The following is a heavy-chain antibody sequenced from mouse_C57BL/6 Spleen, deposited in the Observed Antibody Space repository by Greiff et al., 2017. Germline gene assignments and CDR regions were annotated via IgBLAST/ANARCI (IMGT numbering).Heavy chain of an antibody. D-gene: IGHD1-1*02. J-gene: IGHJ4*01. CDR2: IRNKANGYTT. V-gene: IGHV7-3*01. Sequence: EVKLMESGGGLVQPGGSLSLSCAASGFTFTDYYMSWVRQPPGKALEWLGFIRNKANGYTTEYSASVEGRFTISRDNSQSILYLQMNALRAEDSATYYCARYKDYGLYAMDYWGQGTSVTVSS. CDR1: GFTFTDYY. CDR3: ARYKDYGLYAMDY.